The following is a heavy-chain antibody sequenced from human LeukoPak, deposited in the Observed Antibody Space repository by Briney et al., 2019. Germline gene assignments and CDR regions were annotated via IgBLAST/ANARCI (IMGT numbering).Heavy chain of an antibody. J-gene: IGHJ6*03. V-gene: IGHV4-39*01. CDR2: IYYSGST. D-gene: IGHD4-11*01. CDR1: GGSISSSSYY. Sequence: SETLSLTXTVSGGSISSSSYYWGWIRQPPGEGLEWIGSIYYSGSTYYNPSLKSRVTISVDTSKNQFSLKLSSVTAADTAVYCCARLTGTTAYMDVWGKGTTVTVSS. CDR3: ARLTGTTAYMDV.